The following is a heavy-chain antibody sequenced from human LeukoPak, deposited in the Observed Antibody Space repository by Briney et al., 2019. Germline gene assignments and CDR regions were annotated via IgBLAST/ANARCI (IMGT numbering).Heavy chain of an antibody. CDR3: ATGSYYYGSEESVGARPIDY. CDR2: IYHSGST. D-gene: IGHD3-10*01. CDR1: GGSISSSNW. V-gene: IGHV4-4*02. Sequence: SGTLSLTCAVSGGSISSSNWWSWVRQPPGKGLEWIGEIYHSGSTNYNPSLKSRVTISIDKSKNQFSLKLSSVTAADTAVYYCATGSYYYGSEESVGARPIDYWGQGTLVTVSS. J-gene: IGHJ4*02.